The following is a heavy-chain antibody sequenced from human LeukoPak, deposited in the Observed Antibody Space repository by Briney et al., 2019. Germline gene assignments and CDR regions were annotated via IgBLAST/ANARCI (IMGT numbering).Heavy chain of an antibody. D-gene: IGHD5-18*01. CDR2: ISGSGGST. CDR3: AKDRRYSFDY. V-gene: IGHV3-23*01. CDR1: GFTFSSYA. J-gene: IGHJ4*02. Sequence: GGSLRLSCAASGFTFSSYAMSWVRQAPGKGLEWVSAISGSGGSTYYADSVKGRFTISRGNSKNTLYLQMNSLRAEDTAVYHCAKDRRYSFDYWGQGTLVTVSS.